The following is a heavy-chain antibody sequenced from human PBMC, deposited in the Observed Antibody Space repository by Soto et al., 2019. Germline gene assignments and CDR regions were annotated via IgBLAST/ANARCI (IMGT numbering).Heavy chain of an antibody. V-gene: IGHV4-59*01. J-gene: IGHJ4*02. CDR1: GASISDYY. CDR3: ASGEVQDGYTFFDY. Sequence: EPLSLTSTVSGASISDYYCAWIRQPPGKGLEWIGYIYYSASNNYNPSLKSRVTISVDTSKKQFSLKLSSVTAADTAVYYCASGEVQDGYTFFDYWGQGALATGSS. D-gene: IGHD5-12*01. CDR2: IYYSASN.